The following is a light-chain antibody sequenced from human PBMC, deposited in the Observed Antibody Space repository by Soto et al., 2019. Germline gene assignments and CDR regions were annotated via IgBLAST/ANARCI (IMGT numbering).Light chain of an antibody. CDR3: QQYNNWPPYS. CDR1: QSVSSN. J-gene: IGKJ2*01. V-gene: IGKV3-15*01. CDR2: GAS. Sequence: EIVMLQSPAPLSVSPGERATLSCTASQSVSSNLAWYQQKPGQAPRLLIYGASTRATGIPARFSGSGSGTEFTLTISSLQSEDFAVYYCQQYNNWPPYSFGQGTKLEIK.